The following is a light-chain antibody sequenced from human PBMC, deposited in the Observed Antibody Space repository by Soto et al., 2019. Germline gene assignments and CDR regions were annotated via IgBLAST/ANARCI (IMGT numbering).Light chain of an antibody. V-gene: IGKV1-9*01. Sequence: IQVTQSPSSLSASVGDRVTITCRASQDISSYLAWYQQKPGKAPTLLIYAASTLQSGVPSRFSGSGFGTDFSLTISSLQAEDFATYYCQQVNVYPSTFGGGTKVDIK. CDR3: QQVNVYPST. J-gene: IGKJ4*01. CDR2: AAS. CDR1: QDISSY.